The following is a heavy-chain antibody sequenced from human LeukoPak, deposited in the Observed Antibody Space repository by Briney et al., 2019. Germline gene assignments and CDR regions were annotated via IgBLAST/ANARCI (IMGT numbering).Heavy chain of an antibody. CDR3: TGCGGDCYSFGY. J-gene: IGHJ4*02. Sequence: GGSLKLSCAASGFTFSGSAMHWVRQASGKGLEWVGRIRSKANSYATAYAASVKGRFTISRDDSKNTAYLQMNSPKTEDTAVYYCTGCGGDCYSFGYWGQGTLVTVSS. D-gene: IGHD2-21*02. CDR2: IRSKANSYAT. CDR1: GFTFSGSA. V-gene: IGHV3-73*01.